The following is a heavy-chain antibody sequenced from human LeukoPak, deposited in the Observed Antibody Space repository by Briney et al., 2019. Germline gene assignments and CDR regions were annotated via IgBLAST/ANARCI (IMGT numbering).Heavy chain of an antibody. J-gene: IGHJ4*02. D-gene: IGHD3-22*01. CDR3: AKVAPRTYYYDSSGYYGSLDY. Sequence: GGSLRLSCAASGFTFNTYGMSWVRQAPGKGLEWVSAISGSGGSTYYADSVKGRFTISRDNSKNTLYLQMNSLRAEDTAVYYCAKVAPRTYYYDSSGYYGSLDYWGQGTLVTVSS. CDR1: GFTFNTYG. V-gene: IGHV3-23*01. CDR2: ISGSGGST.